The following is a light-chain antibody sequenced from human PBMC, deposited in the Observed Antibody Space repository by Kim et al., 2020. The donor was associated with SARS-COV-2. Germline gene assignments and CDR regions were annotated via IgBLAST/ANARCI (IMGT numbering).Light chain of an antibody. J-gene: IGLJ1*01. CDR1: SIRSYS. V-gene: IGLV3-19*01. CDR3: HSRDSSKTHNYV. CDR2: GRN. Sequence: ARGQTVRITGKGDSIRSYSASWYQQKPGQPPVLVLYGRNLRSGIPDRFSGSSSGNTASLTITGAQAEDEADYYCHSRDSSKTHNYVFGSGTKVTVL.